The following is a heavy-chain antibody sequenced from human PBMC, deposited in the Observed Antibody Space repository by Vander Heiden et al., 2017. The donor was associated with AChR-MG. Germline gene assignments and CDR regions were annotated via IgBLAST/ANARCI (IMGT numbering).Heavy chain of an antibody. CDR3: AKDTTGYSSGWYRA. CDR2: ISWNSGSI. CDR1: GFTFDDYA. V-gene: IGHV3-9*01. J-gene: IGHJ5*02. D-gene: IGHD6-19*01. Sequence: EVQLVESGGGLVQPGRSLRLSCAASGFTFDDYARHWVRQAPGKGLEWVSGISWNSGSIGYVDSVKGRFTISRDNAKNSLYLQMNSLRAEDTALYYCAKDTTGYSSGWYRAWGQGTLVTVSS.